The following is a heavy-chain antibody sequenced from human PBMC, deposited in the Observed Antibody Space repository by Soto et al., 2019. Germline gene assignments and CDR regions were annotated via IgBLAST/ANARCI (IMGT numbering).Heavy chain of an antibody. Sequence: GGSLRLSCAASGFTFSNAWMSWVRQAPGKGLEWVGRIKRKTDGGTTDYAAPVKGRFTISRDDSKNTLYLQMNSLRAEDTAVYYCAKDQLYIRGVIHNWFAPWGQGTLVTVSS. J-gene: IGHJ5*02. D-gene: IGHD3-10*02. V-gene: IGHV3-15*01. CDR2: IKRKTDGGTT. CDR3: AKDQLYIRGVIHNWFAP. CDR1: GFTFSNAW.